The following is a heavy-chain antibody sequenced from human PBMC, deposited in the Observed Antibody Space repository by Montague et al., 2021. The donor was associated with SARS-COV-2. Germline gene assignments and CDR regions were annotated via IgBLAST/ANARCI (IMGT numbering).Heavy chain of an antibody. V-gene: IGHV4-34*01. J-gene: IGHJ5*01. CDR2: INHSGST. D-gene: IGHD3-22*01. CDR1: GGSFSGYY. Sequence: SETLSLTCAVYGGSFSGYYWCWICKPPGKGLERIGEINHSGSTNYNPYLKSRVTISVETSKNKFSLKLSFVTAADTAVYYCARGPRITIIVVVITRLWFDPWGQGTLVTVSS. CDR3: ARGPRITIIVVVITRLWFDP.